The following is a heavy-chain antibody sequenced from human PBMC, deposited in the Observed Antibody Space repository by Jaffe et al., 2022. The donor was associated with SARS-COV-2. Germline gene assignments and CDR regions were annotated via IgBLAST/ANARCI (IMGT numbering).Heavy chain of an antibody. V-gene: IGHV4-39*01. J-gene: IGHJ4*02. Sequence: QLQLQESGPGLVKPSETLSLTCTVSGASISGSSYCWDWIRQPPGKGLEWIGSVCYSGSTYYNPSLKTRVTISVDTSKKQFSLNLSSVTAADTAVYFCARRGEVFDYWGQGTLVTVSS. CDR1: GASISGSSYC. CDR3: ARRGEVFDY. D-gene: IGHD3-16*01. CDR2: VCYSGST.